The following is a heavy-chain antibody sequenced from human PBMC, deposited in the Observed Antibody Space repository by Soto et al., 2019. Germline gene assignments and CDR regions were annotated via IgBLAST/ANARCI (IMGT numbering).Heavy chain of an antibody. CDR1: GFSFTTSGLG. Sequence: QITLKESGPTLVKPTQNLTLTCSFSGFSFTTSGLGVGWLRQPPGRSLEWLALIYWNDDKRFSPSLKNRLTITKDTSKNQVVLTMTNMDPVDTATYYCVRRREIAFGGIIPNWGQGTLVTVSS. V-gene: IGHV2-5*01. D-gene: IGHD3-16*02. CDR2: IYWNDDK. J-gene: IGHJ4*02. CDR3: VRRREIAFGGIIPN.